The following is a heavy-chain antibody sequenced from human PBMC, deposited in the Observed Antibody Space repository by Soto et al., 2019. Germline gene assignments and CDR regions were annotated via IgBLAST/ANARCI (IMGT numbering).Heavy chain of an antibody. CDR2: ISGSGGST. CDR3: AKDVGGQQCDASDI. V-gene: IGHV3-23*01. J-gene: IGHJ3*02. D-gene: IGHD6-13*01. Sequence: GWSLRLSCASSVFTFISYAMSWVRQAPGKGLEWASAISGSGGSTYYADSVKGRFTISRDNSKNTLYLQMNSLRAEDTAVYYCAKDVGGQQCDASDIWGQGTMVTVSS. CDR1: VFTFISYA.